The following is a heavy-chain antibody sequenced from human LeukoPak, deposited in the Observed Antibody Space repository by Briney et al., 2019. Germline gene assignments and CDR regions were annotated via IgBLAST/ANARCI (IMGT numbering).Heavy chain of an antibody. Sequence: GGSLRLSCAASGFTFTDYWMHWVRQAPGKGLGWVSRIYDDVSSAYYADSVKGRFTISRDDAKNTLYLQMNNLRVEDTAVYYCARVRGSRNFYFGAFDMWGQGTVVTVSS. CDR3: ARVRGSRNFYFGAFDM. D-gene: IGHD3-10*01. CDR2: IYDDVSSA. J-gene: IGHJ3*02. CDR1: GFTFTDYW. V-gene: IGHV3-74*01.